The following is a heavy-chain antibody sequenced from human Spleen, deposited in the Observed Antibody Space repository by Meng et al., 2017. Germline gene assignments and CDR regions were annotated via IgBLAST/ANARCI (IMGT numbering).Heavy chain of an antibody. D-gene: IGHD3-10*01. CDR1: GYTFTRYA. V-gene: IGHV7-4-1*02. CDR3: ARERVTMVRGVLKS. J-gene: IGHJ5*02. CDR2: INTHTGNP. Sequence: QVHLVQSGSALKKPWASGKVSCKASGYTFTRYAISWVRQAPGQGLEWMGWINTHTGNPTYAQGFTGRFVFSLDTSVSTAYLQISSLKAEDTAVYYCARERVTMVRGVLKSWGQGTLVTVSS.